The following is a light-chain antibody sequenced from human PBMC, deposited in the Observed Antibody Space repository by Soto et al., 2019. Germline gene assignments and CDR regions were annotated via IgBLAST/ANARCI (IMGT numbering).Light chain of an antibody. V-gene: IGLV2-8*01. CDR2: EVS. CDR1: SSDVGGYNY. J-gene: IGLJ2*01. CDR3: SSYAGSNNLV. Sequence: QSALTQPPSASGSPGQSVTISCTGTSSDVGGYNYVSWYQQHPGKAPKLIIYEVSKWPSGVPDRFSGSKSGNTASLTVSGLQAEDEDDYYCSSYAGSNNLVFGGGTKLTVL.